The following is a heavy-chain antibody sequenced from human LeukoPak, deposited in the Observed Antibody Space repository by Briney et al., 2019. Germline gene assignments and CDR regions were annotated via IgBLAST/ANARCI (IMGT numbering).Heavy chain of an antibody. CDR3: ARDGGSDMVDAFDI. CDR1: GGSISSSNW. J-gene: IGHJ3*02. CDR2: IYHSGST. Sequence: SETLSLTCAVSGGSISSSNWWSWVRQPPGKGLEWIGEIYHSGSTNYNPPLKSRVTISVDKSKNQFSLKLSSVTAADTAVYYCARDGGSDMVDAFDIWGQGTMVTVSS. D-gene: IGHD2-8*01. V-gene: IGHV4-4*02.